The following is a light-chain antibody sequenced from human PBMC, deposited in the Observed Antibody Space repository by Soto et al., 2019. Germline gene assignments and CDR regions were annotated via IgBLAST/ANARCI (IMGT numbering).Light chain of an antibody. CDR2: EVS. Sequence: QSALTQPPSASGSPGQSVTISCTGTSSDVGGYKFVSWYQQHPGKAPKLMIYEVSKRPSGVPNRFSGSKSGNTASLTVSGLQAEDEAHYYCSAYAGGNNLVFGGGTKLTVL. V-gene: IGLV2-8*01. CDR1: SSDVGGYKF. CDR3: SAYAGGNNLV. J-gene: IGLJ2*01.